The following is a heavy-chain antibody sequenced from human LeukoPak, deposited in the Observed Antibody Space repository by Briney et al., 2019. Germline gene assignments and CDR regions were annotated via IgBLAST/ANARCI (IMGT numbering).Heavy chain of an antibody. Sequence: GGSLRLSCAASGFTFSSYWMSWVRQAPGKGLEWVANIKQDGSEKYYVDSVKGRFTISRDNAKNSLYLQMNSLRAEDTAVYYCARGGWVIAIPFDYWGQGTLVTVSS. CDR3: ARGGWVIAIPFDY. D-gene: IGHD2-21*01. CDR2: IKQDGSEK. J-gene: IGHJ4*02. CDR1: GFTFSSYW. V-gene: IGHV3-7*01.